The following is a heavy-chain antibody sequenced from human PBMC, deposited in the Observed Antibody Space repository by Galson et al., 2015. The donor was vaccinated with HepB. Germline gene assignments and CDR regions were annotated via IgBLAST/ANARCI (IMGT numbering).Heavy chain of an antibody. J-gene: IGHJ6*02. Sequence: SLRLSCAASGFTFSSYAMSWVRQAPGKGLEWASAISGSGGSTYYADSVKGRFTISRDNSKNTLYLQMNSLRAEDTAVYYCAKSMGITIFGVALRDGMDVWGQGTTVTVSS. CDR1: GFTFSSYA. CDR3: AKSMGITIFGVALRDGMDV. D-gene: IGHD3-3*01. V-gene: IGHV3-23*01. CDR2: ISGSGGST.